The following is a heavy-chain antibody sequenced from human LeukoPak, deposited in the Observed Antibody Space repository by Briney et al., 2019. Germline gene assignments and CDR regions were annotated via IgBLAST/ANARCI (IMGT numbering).Heavy chain of an antibody. Sequence: GGSLRLSCAASGFSFTAYSMNWVRQAPGRGLERISYIGPGGDIYYADSVTGRFTVSRDTAKNSLYLQMNGLRVEDTAVYYCARRFDSWGQGTLVTVSS. CDR3: ARRFDS. V-gene: IGHV3-48*01. CDR2: IGPGGDI. CDR1: GFSFTAYS. J-gene: IGHJ4*02.